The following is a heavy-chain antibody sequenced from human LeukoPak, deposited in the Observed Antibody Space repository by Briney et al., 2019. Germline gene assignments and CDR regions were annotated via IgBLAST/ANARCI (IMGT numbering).Heavy chain of an antibody. V-gene: IGHV1-69*06. J-gene: IGHJ6*03. CDR1: GGTFSSYA. CDR3: ARAMVRAYYYYYMDV. D-gene: IGHD3-10*01. CDR2: IIPIFGTA. Sequence: ASVKVSCKASGGTFSSYAISWVRQAPGRGLEWMGGIIPIFGTANYAQKFQGRVTITADKSTSTAYMELSSLRSEDTAVYYCARAMVRAYYYYYMDVWGKGTTVTVSS.